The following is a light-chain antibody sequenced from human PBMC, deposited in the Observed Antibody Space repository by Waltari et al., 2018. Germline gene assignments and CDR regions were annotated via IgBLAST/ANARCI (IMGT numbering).Light chain of an antibody. CDR2: AAS. Sequence: DIQITQSPSSLSASVGDTVTITCRASQGISSSLNWFQQKPGKAPKLLIYAASSLESGVPSRFSGSGSGTEFTLTISSLQPEDFAAYYCLQHNSYPYSFGQGTKVEIK. J-gene: IGKJ2*03. CDR1: QGISSS. V-gene: IGKV1-17*01. CDR3: LQHNSYPYS.